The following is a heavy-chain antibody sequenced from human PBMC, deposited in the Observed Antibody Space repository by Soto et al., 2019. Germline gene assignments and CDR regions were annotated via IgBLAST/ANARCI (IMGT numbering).Heavy chain of an antibody. CDR2: IYYSGST. CDR3: ARDQVLSDWFQDV. V-gene: IGHV4-61*01. J-gene: IGHJ6*02. D-gene: IGHD3-9*01. Sequence: PSETLSLTCTVSGGSVSSGSYYWSWIRQPPGKGLEWIGYIYYSGSTNYNPSLKSRVTISVDTSKNQFSLKLSSVTAADTAVYYCARDQVLSDWFQDVWGQGTTVTVSS. CDR1: GGSVSSGSYY.